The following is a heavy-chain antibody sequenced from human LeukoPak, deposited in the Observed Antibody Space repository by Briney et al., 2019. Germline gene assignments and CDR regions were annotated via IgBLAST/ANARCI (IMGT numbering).Heavy chain of an antibody. Sequence: GASVKVSCKASGYTFTRYGLSWVRQAPGQGLEWMGWISGYSGKTNYAQKLQGRVTMTTDTSTSTAYMELRSLRSDDTAVYYCARGHSGYAPHDYWCQGTLVTVSP. CDR1: GYTFTRYG. V-gene: IGHV1-18*01. CDR3: ARGHSGYAPHDY. J-gene: IGHJ4*02. CDR2: ISGYSGKT. D-gene: IGHD5-12*01.